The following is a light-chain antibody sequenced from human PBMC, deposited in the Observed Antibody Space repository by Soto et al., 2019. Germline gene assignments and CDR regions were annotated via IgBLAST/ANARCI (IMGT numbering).Light chain of an antibody. V-gene: IGKV3-11*01. Sequence: EIVLTQSPATLSLSPGERATLFCRASQSVGSFLAWYQQKSGQTPRLLIYDASNRPTGSPARFSGSGSGTDFTLTISSLEPEDFAVYYCQHRSNWLGTFGPGTKVDIK. CDR3: QHRSNWLGT. J-gene: IGKJ3*01. CDR2: DAS. CDR1: QSVGSF.